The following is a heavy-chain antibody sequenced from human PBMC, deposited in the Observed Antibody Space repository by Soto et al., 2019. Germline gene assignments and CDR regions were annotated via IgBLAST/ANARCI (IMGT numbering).Heavy chain of an antibody. V-gene: IGHV3-21*01. CDR3: ARVAGDPLFFDY. CDR2: ITSSGRHI. D-gene: IGHD7-27*01. CDR1: GFTFSTYS. Sequence: VQLVGSGGGLVQPGGSLRVSCAASGFTFSTYSMTWVRQPPGKGLEWVSSITSSGRHIFYAESVKGRFTISRDNTHNSLYLHMNSLRAEDTAVYYCARVAGDPLFFDYWGQGTRVTVSS. J-gene: IGHJ4*02.